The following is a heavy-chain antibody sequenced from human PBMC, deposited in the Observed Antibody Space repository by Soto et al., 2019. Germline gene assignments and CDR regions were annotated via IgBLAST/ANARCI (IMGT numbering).Heavy chain of an antibody. CDR2: INHLGSI. J-gene: IGHJ6*03. CDR3: ARGGISHWAYFYYMDV. CDR1: GFSISSNY. Sequence: SETLSLTCTFSGFSISSNYWSWIRQPPGMALEWIGEINHLGSINYNPSLKSRVTMSVDTSKNQFSLTLNSVTAADTATYYCARGGISHWAYFYYMDVWDRGTTVTVSS. D-gene: IGHD2-21*01. V-gene: IGHV4-34*01.